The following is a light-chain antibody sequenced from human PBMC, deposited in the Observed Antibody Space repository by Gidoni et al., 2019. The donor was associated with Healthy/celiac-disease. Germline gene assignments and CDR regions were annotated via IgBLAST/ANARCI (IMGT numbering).Light chain of an antibody. J-gene: IGKJ1*01. CDR3: QQYGSSRT. CDR1: QSVSSSY. CDR2: GAS. Sequence: EIVLTQSPGTLSLSPGERATLSCRASQSVSSSYLAWYQQKPGQSPRLLIYGASRRATGIPDRFSGSGSGTDFTLTISRLEPEDFAVYYCQQYGSSRTFGQGTQVEIK. V-gene: IGKV3-20*01.